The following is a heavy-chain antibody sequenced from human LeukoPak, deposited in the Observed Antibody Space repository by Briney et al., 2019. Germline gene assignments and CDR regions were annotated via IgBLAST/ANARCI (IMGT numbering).Heavy chain of an antibody. Sequence: SETLSLTCTVSGGSISSSSYYWGWIRQPPGKGLEWIGSIYYSGSTYYNPSLKRRVTITVDTSKNQFSLKLSSVTAADTAFYYCSRFRVEYYVSSGGYYFDCWGQGTLVTVSS. D-gene: IGHD3-22*01. CDR3: SRFRVEYYVSSGGYYFDC. CDR1: GGSISSSSYY. V-gene: IGHV4-39*01. CDR2: IYYSGST. J-gene: IGHJ4*01.